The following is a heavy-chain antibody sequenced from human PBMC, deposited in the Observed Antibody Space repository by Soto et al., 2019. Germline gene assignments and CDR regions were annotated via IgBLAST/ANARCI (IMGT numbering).Heavy chain of an antibody. CDR2: ISSSSSTI. CDR1: GLPFSSYS. CDR3: ARGGGYDFWSGYLGWLDP. J-gene: IGHJ5*02. Sequence: EVQLVESGGGLVQPGGSLRLSCAASGLPFSSYSMNWVRRAPGRGLGWVSYISSSSSTIYYADSVKGRFTISRDNAKNSLYLQMDSLRADDTAVYYCARGGGYDFWSGYLGWLDPWGQGTLVTVSS. D-gene: IGHD3-3*01. V-gene: IGHV3-48*01.